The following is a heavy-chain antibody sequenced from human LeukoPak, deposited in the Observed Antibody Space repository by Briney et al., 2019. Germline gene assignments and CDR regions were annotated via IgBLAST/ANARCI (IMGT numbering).Heavy chain of an antibody. CDR3: AQVPSIAVVGEY. J-gene: IGHJ4*02. D-gene: IGHD6-19*01. CDR1: GFTFSSYE. CDR2: ISSSGSTI. Sequence: GGSLRLSCAASGFTFSSYEMNWVRQAPGKGLEWVSYISSSGSTIYYADSVKGRFTISRDNSKNTLYLQMNSLRPEDTAVYYCAQVPSIAVVGEYWGQGTLVTVSS. V-gene: IGHV3-48*03.